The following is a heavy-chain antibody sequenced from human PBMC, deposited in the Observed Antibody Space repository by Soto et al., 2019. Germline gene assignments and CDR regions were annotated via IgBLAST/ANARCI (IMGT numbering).Heavy chain of an antibody. CDR3: AKVTDSRYCSGGSCYNMYYYYGMDV. V-gene: IGHV3-30*18. Sequence: QPGGSLRLSCAASGFTFSSYGMHWVRQAPGKGLEWVAVISYDGSNKYYADSVKGRFTISRDNSKNTLYLQMNSLRAEDTAVYYCAKVTDSRYCSGGSCYNMYYYYGMDVWGQGTTVTVSS. D-gene: IGHD2-15*01. CDR1: GFTFSSYG. CDR2: ISYDGSNK. J-gene: IGHJ6*02.